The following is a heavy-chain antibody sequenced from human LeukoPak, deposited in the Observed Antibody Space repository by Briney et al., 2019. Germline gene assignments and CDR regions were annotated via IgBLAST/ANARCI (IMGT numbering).Heavy chain of an antibody. CDR3: ARGVPHYDSSGYYFFDY. D-gene: IGHD3-22*01. Sequence: SETLSLTCAVYGGSFSGYYWSWIRQPPGKGLEWIGEINHSGSTNYNPSLKSRVTISVETSKNQFSLKLSSVPAADTAVYYCARGVPHYDSSGYYFFDYWGQGTLVTVSS. CDR2: INHSGST. CDR1: GGSFSGYY. V-gene: IGHV4-34*01. J-gene: IGHJ4*02.